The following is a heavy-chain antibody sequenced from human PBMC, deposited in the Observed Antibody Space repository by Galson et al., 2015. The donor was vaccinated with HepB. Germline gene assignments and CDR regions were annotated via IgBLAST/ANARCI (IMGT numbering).Heavy chain of an antibody. J-gene: IGHJ4*02. Sequence: SLRLSCAASGFTFSSYAMTWVRQAPGKGLEWVSTISGSGAGTYYTDSVKGRSTISRDNSKNTLYLQMNSLRAEDTAVYYCAKGATGDYRNYIDFWGQGILVTVSS. CDR2: ISGSGAGT. CDR1: GFTFSSYA. V-gene: IGHV3-23*01. D-gene: IGHD4-17*01. CDR3: AKGATGDYRNYIDF.